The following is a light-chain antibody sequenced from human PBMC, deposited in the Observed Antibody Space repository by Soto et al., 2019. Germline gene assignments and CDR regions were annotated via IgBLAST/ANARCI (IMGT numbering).Light chain of an antibody. V-gene: IGKV3-11*01. CDR3: QQRTNSPPWT. CDR2: GVS. CDR1: QNISTY. J-gene: IGKJ1*01. Sequence: EIVLTQSPATLSLSPGEGASLSCRASQNISTYLAWYQQRPGQVPRLLIYGVSKRAPAIPPRFSGSGSGTDFTLSVSGLETEDFATYYCQQRTNSPPWTFGQRTRVELK.